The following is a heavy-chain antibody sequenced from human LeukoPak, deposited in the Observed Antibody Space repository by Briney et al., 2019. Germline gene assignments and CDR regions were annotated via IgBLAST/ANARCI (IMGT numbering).Heavy chain of an antibody. D-gene: IGHD1-26*01. CDR2: ISDSGSST. CDR1: GFTFSSDA. V-gene: IGHV3-23*01. CDR3: AKRSSWSYHDFES. Sequence: TGGSLRLSCAASGFTFSSDAMSWVRQAPGKGLEWVSSISDSGSSTYYADSVRGRFTISRDNSKHTLYLQMNSLRAEHSAIYYCAKRSSWSYHDFESWGQGTLVTVCS. J-gene: IGHJ4*02.